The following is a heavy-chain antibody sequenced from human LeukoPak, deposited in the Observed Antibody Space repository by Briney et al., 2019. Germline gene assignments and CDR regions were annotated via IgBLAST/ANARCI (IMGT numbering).Heavy chain of an antibody. D-gene: IGHD1-26*01. CDR1: GGSFRSYY. CDR3: ARDDTTNDAFDI. J-gene: IGHJ3*02. V-gene: IGHV4-59*01. CDR2: IYYSGST. Sequence: PSETLSLTCTVSGGSFRSYYWTWIRQPPGKGLEWIAYIYYSGSTNYNPSLKSRVTISLDTSQNQFSLKLSSVTAADTAVYYCARDDTTNDAFDIWGQGTMVTVSS.